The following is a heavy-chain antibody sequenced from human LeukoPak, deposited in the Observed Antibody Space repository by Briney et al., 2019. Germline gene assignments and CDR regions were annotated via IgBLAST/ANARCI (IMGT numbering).Heavy chain of an antibody. J-gene: IGHJ4*02. Sequence: SETLSLTCTVSGGSISSYYWSWIRQPRGKGLEWIGYIYYSGSTNYNPSLKSRVTISVDTSKNQFSLKLSSVTAADTAVYYCARYDSSGYYPDYWGQGTLVTVSS. CDR2: IYYSGST. D-gene: IGHD3-22*01. CDR3: ARYDSSGYYPDY. CDR1: GGSISSYY. V-gene: IGHV4-59*01.